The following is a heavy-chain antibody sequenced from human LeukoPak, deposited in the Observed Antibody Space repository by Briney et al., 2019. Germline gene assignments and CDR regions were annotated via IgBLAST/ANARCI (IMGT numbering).Heavy chain of an antibody. CDR1: GLTSSSNA. J-gene: IGHJ5*02. Sequence: GGSLSLSCAASGLTSSSNAMGWVRQAPGKGLEWVSAISPGGSPYYADSVKGRFTISRDNSKNTLYLQMNSLRAEDTAVYYCVKRELYIVATTWGQGTLVTVSS. CDR3: VKRELYIVATT. V-gene: IGHV3-23*01. D-gene: IGHD5-12*01. CDR2: ISPGGSP.